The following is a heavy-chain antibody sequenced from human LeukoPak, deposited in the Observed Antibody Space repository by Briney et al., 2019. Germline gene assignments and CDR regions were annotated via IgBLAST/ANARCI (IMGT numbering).Heavy chain of an antibody. Sequence: GESLKISCKGSGYTFTTHWIGWVRQMPGKGLEWMGIIYPGDSDTRYSPSFQGQVTISADKSISTAYLQWSSLKASDTAMYYCARVPPEDIVVVPAALPWFDPWGQGTLVTVSS. V-gene: IGHV5-51*01. CDR1: GYTFTTHW. CDR3: ARVPPEDIVVVPAALPWFDP. J-gene: IGHJ5*02. D-gene: IGHD2-2*01. CDR2: IYPGDSDT.